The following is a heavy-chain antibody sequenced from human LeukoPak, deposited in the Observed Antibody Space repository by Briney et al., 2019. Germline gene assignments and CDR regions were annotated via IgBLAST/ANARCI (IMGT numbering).Heavy chain of an antibody. Sequence: GGSLRLSCAASGFTVSSNYMTWVRQAPGKGLEWVSLIYSGGSTSCADSVRGRFTISRDNSKNTLYLQMNSLRAEDTAVYYCARIETVADAFDIWGQGTLVTVSS. CDR3: ARIETVADAFDI. J-gene: IGHJ3*02. D-gene: IGHD5-24*01. CDR1: GFTVSSNY. V-gene: IGHV3-66*01. CDR2: IYSGGST.